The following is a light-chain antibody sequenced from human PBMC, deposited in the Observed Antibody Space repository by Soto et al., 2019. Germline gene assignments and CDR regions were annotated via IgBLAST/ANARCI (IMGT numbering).Light chain of an antibody. CDR1: QSVSSY. Sequence: EIVLTQSPATLSLSPGERATLSCRASQSVSSYLAWYQQKPGQAPRLLIYDASSSATGVPARFSGSGSGTDFIIPIISLQSEDFLVFYYYHQYGRPYTFGQGTKVDIK. CDR2: DAS. V-gene: IGKV3-11*01. CDR3: YHQYGRPYT. J-gene: IGKJ2*01.